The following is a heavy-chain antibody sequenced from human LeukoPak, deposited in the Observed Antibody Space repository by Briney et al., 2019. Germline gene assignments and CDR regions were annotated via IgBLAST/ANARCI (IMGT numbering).Heavy chain of an antibody. CDR3: AKNRGGTYKYYMDV. J-gene: IGHJ6*03. V-gene: IGHV3-23*01. Sequence: GRTLRLSCAASGFTFNNYAMSWVRQAPGMGLEWLSYVSGSGGATYYAASVKGRFTISRDNSKNTVYLQMGSLRAEDTAVYYCAKNRGGTYKYYMDVWGNGTTLTVSS. D-gene: IGHD1-1*01. CDR1: GFTFNNYA. CDR2: VSGSGGAT.